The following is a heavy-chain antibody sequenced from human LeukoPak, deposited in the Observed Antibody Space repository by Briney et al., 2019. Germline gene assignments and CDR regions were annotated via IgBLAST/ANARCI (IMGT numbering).Heavy chain of an antibody. CDR2: IYYSGGT. CDR3: ARLRDDILTGYHFDY. CDR1: GGSISSYY. Sequence: SETLSLTCTVSGGSISSYYWSWIRQPPGKGLEWIGYIYYSGGTNFNPSLKSRVTISVDTSKNQFSLRLTSVTAADTAVYYCARLRDDILTGYHFDYWGQGTLVTVSS. J-gene: IGHJ4*02. D-gene: IGHD3-9*01. V-gene: IGHV4-59*08.